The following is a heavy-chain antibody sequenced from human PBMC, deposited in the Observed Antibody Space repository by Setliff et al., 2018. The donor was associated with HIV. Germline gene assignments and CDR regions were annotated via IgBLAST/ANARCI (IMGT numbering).Heavy chain of an antibody. J-gene: IGHJ4*02. CDR2: IYHSGTT. CDR1: GYSISSGYY. CDR3: ARGYASGYDAYGY. D-gene: IGHD5-12*01. Sequence: ALETLSLTCAVSGYSISSGYYWGWIRQPPGKGLEWVGSIYHSGTTYYNPSLKSRVTISVDTYNNQFSLNMNSVNAADTAVYYCARGYASGYDAYGYWGQGTLVTAPQ. V-gene: IGHV4-38-2*01.